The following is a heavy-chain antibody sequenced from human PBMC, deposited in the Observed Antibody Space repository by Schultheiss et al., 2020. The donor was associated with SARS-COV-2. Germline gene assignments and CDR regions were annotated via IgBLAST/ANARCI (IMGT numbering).Heavy chain of an antibody. CDR1: GFIFSSNG. D-gene: IGHD3-10*01. V-gene: IGHV3-21*01. Sequence: GGSLRLSCAASGFIFSSNGMHWVRQAHYVDSVKGRFTISRDNAKNSLYLQMNSLRAEDTAVYYCARDNWAGGLGYWGQGTLVTVSS. CDR3: ARDNWAGGLGY. J-gene: IGHJ4*02.